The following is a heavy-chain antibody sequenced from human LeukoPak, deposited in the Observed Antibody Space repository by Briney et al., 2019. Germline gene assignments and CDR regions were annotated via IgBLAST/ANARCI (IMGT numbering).Heavy chain of an antibody. CDR1: GFTFPNAW. J-gene: IGHJ4*02. D-gene: IGHD3-10*01. V-gene: IGHV3-15*01. CDR3: TTDPGTGVRGY. CDR2: IKSKGNGRTI. Sequence: GGSLRLSCAASGFTFPNAWVNWVRQAPGRGREGVGHIKSKGNGRTIDYAAPVKGRFTISGDDSKNTVYLQMNSLEIEDTAVYFCTTDPGTGVRGYWGEGTLVTVSS.